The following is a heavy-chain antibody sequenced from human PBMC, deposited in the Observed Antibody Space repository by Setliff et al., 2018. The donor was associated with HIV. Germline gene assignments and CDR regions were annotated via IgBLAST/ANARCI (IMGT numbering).Heavy chain of an antibody. CDR3: ARAHVAARPFDH. CDR1: GITVSSNY. D-gene: IGHD6-6*01. CDR2: IYYSGTT. J-gene: IGHJ4*02. V-gene: IGHV4-31*02. Sequence: LRLSCAASGITVSSNYMSWIRQHPVKGLEWIGYIYYSGTTYYNPSLKSRLTISIDTSKNQFSLKLSSVTAADTAVYYCARAHVAARPFDHWGQGTLVTVSS.